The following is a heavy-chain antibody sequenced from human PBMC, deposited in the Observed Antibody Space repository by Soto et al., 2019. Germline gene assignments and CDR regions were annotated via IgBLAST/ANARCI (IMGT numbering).Heavy chain of an antibody. Sequence: QVQLVQSGAEVKKPGASVKVSCKASGYTFTGYFMHWVRQAPGQGLEWMGWINPNSGATKYAQKFQGRVTLSRDTSIRTAYMELTGLRSADTAVYYCARGGGTILAPLPWGQGTQVTVSS. D-gene: IGHD3-3*01. V-gene: IGHV1-2*02. CDR1: GYTFTGYF. CDR3: ARGGGTILAPLP. J-gene: IGHJ5*02. CDR2: INPNSGAT.